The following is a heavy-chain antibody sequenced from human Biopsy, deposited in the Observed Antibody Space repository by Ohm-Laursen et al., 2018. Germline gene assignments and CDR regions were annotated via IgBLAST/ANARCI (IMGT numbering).Heavy chain of an antibody. Sequence: SETLSLTWSVSGGSISSFYWTWIRQPPGKGPEWIGDISDSGSTNYKPSLKSRVIISVDTSKNQSSLNLSSVTAADTAVYYCARRGSGGRSFDHWGQGTLVTVSS. CDR2: ISDSGST. D-gene: IGHD2-15*01. J-gene: IGHJ4*02. V-gene: IGHV4-59*08. CDR3: ARRGSGGRSFDH. CDR1: GGSISSFY.